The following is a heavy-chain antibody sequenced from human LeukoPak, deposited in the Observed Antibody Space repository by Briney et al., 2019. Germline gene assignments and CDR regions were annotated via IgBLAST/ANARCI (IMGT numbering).Heavy chain of an antibody. CDR1: GFTFSSYE. CDR3: ARVGCSGGSCYIDAFDI. Sequence: RGSLRLSCAASGFTFSSYEMNWVRQAPGKGLEWVSYISSSGSTIYYADSVKGRFTISRDNAKNSLYLQMNSLRAEDTAVYYCARVGCSGGSCYIDAFDIWGQGTMVTVSS. V-gene: IGHV3-48*03. CDR2: ISSSGSTI. D-gene: IGHD2-15*01. J-gene: IGHJ3*02.